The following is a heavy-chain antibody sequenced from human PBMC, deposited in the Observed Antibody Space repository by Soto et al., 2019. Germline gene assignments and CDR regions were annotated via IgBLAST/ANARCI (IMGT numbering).Heavy chain of an antibody. CDR3: ARDYDSSGYPRYYFDY. V-gene: IGHV3-33*01. J-gene: IGHJ4*02. Sequence: GGSLRISFAASGFTFNTCGIHRVRQAPGKGLEWVAIIWYDGSNKYYADSVKGRFTISRDNSKNTLYLQMNSLRAEDTAVYYCARDYDSSGYPRYYFDYWGQGT. D-gene: IGHD3-22*01. CDR2: IWYDGSNK. CDR1: GFTFNTCG.